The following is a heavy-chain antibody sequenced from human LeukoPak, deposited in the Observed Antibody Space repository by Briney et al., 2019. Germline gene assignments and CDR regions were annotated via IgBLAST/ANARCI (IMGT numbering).Heavy chain of an antibody. D-gene: IGHD3-22*01. J-gene: IGHJ4*02. CDR2: FYYSGST. CDR1: GASISDSDFF. V-gene: IGHV4-39*07. CDR3: ARDPTDSSPSGLFDY. Sequence: SETLSLTCTVSGASISDSDFFWAWVRQPPGKGLEWIGSFYYSGSTYYNPSLKSRVTISVDTSKNQFSLKLSSVTAADTAVYYCARDPTDSSPSGLFDYWGQGTLVTVSS.